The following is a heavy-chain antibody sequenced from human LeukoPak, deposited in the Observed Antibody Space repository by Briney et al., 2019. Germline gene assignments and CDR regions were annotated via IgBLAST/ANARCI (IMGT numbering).Heavy chain of an antibody. Sequence: SETLSLTCTVSGGSISSSSYYWGWIRQPPGKGLEWIGSIYYSGSTNYNPSLKSRVTISVDTSKNQFSLKLSSVTAADTAVYYCARDLAPPYYMDVWGKGTTVTVSS. V-gene: IGHV4-39*07. CDR3: ARDLAPPYYMDV. CDR1: GGSISSSSYY. D-gene: IGHD3-3*02. J-gene: IGHJ6*03. CDR2: IYYSGST.